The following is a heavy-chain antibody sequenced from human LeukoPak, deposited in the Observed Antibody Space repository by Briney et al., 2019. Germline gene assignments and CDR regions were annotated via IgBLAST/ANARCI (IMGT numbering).Heavy chain of an antibody. V-gene: IGHV3-30-3*01. CDR3: ARGLLQERAFDI. CDR2: ISYDGSNK. J-gene: IGHJ3*02. CDR1: GFTFSSYA. D-gene: IGHD3-22*01. Sequence: GGSLRLSCAASGFTFSSYAMHWVRQAPGKGLEWVAVISYDGSNKYYADSVKGRFTISRDNSKNTLYLQMNSLRAEDTAVYYCARGLLQERAFDIWGQGTMATVSS.